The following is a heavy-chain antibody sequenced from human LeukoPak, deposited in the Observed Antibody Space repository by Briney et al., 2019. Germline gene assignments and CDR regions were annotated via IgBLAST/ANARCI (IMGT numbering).Heavy chain of an antibody. CDR1: GYTFTIYH. Sequence: GASVKVSCKASGYTFTIYHMHWVRQAPGQGLEWMGWVNPNSGATSYAQRFQGRVTMTRDTSISTAYMELSGLTSDDTAVYYCARNPPYCTSTSCYNDYWGQGTLVTVSS. CDR2: VNPNSGAT. CDR3: ARNPPYCTSTSCYNDY. D-gene: IGHD2-2*02. V-gene: IGHV1-2*02. J-gene: IGHJ4*02.